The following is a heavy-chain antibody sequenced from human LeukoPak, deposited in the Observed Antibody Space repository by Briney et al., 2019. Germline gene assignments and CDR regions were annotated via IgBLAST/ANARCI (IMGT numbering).Heavy chain of an antibody. D-gene: IGHD2-2*01. Sequence: ASVKVSCKASGYTFSGYYMHWVRQAPGQGLEWMGWINPNSGGTNYAQKFQGRVTMTRDTSISTAYMELSRLRSDDTAVYYCARIFCSSSSCYFFDYWGQGTLVIVS. CDR1: GYTFSGYY. CDR2: INPNSGGT. J-gene: IGHJ4*02. V-gene: IGHV1-2*02. CDR3: ARIFCSSSSCYFFDY.